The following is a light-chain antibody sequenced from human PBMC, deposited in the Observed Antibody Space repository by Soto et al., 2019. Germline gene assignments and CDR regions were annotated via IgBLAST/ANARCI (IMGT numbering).Light chain of an antibody. CDR2: AAS. Sequence: TQSPSTLSLKTGERATLSCRASQSGSGRFLAWYQQKPGQAPRLLIYAASSRATGIPVRFSGSGSETDFTLTITRLEPEDFAMCYCQQYSSSRTFCQGSKVDIK. CDR1: QSGSGRF. CDR3: QQYSSSRT. J-gene: IGKJ1*01. V-gene: IGKV3-20*01.